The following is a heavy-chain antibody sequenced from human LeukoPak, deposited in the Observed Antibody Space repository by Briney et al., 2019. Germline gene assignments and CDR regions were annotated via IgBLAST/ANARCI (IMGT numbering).Heavy chain of an antibody. Sequence: SETLSLTCTVSGDSISGSNYYWGWIRQPPGKGLEWIGYIYYSGSTNYNPSLKSRVTISVDTSKNQFSLKLSSVTAADTAVYYCARGHDSSGYYSSFDYWGQGTLVTVSS. V-gene: IGHV4-61*05. J-gene: IGHJ4*02. D-gene: IGHD3-22*01. CDR3: ARGHDSSGYYSSFDY. CDR2: IYYSGST. CDR1: GDSISGSNYY.